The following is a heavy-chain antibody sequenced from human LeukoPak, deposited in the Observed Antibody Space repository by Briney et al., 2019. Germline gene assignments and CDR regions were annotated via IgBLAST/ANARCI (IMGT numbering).Heavy chain of an antibody. D-gene: IGHD3-10*01. J-gene: IGHJ5*02. CDR1: GFTFSTYA. CDR3: ASLYGSGSYSSDWFDP. V-gene: IGHV3-7*01. CDR2: IKQDGREK. Sequence: PGGSLRLSCAASGFTFSTYAMSWVRQAPGKGLEWVANIKQDGREKYYVDSVKGRFTISRDNAKNSLYLQMNSLRAEDTAVYYCASLYGSGSYSSDWFDPWGQGTLVTVSS.